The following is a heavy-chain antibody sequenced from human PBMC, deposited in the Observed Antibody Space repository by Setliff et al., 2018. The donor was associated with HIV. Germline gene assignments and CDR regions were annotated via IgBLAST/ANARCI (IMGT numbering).Heavy chain of an antibody. CDR2: IYSTGNT. Sequence: SETLSLTCTVSGGSISSGTYYWSWIRQPAGKGLEWIGHIYSTGNTNYNSSLKSRVTMSIETSKNQFSLKLTSVTAADTAVYYCARQLSNSLDYWGQGTLVTVSS. CDR3: ARQLSNSLDY. CDR1: GGSISSGTYY. D-gene: IGHD7-27*01. J-gene: IGHJ4*02. V-gene: IGHV4-61*09.